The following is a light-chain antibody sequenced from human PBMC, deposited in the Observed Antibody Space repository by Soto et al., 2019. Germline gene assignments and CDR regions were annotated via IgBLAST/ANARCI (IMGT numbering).Light chain of an antibody. Sequence: DIQMTQSPSTLSASVGDRVTITCRASPFMSVWLAWYQQKPGTAPKLLIYKASSLESGVPTRFSGSGSGTEFTLTISSLQPDDSATYYCQQYNSFPLTFGHGTKVDIK. J-gene: IGKJ3*01. V-gene: IGKV1-5*03. CDR2: KAS. CDR3: QQYNSFPLT. CDR1: PFMSVW.